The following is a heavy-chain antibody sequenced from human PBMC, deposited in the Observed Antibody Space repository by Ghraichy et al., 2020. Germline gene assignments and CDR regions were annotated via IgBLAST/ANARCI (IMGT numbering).Heavy chain of an antibody. CDR1: GFTFSGSA. J-gene: IGHJ4*02. V-gene: IGHV3-73*01. CDR2: IRSKANSYAT. Sequence: GGSLRLSCAASGFTFSGSAMHWVRQASGKGLEWVGRIRSKANSYATAYAASVKGRFTISRDDSKNTAYLQMNSLKTEDTAVYYCTRPAADPMIPLDYWGQGTLVTVSS. D-gene: IGHD3-16*01. CDR3: TRPAADPMIPLDY.